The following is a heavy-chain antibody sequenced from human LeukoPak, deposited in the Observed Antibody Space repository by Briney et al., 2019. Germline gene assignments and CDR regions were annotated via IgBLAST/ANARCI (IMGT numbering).Heavy chain of an antibody. V-gene: IGHV3-23*01. CDR2: ISDSGDNT. D-gene: IGHD6-19*01. CDR3: ARDLSGWYLTHYYYYGMDV. CDR1: GFTFNGYA. Sequence: GGPLRLSCAASGFTFNGYAMNWVRQAPGKGLEWVSAISDSGDNTYYADSVRGRFTISRDNSMNTLYLQMNTLRAEDTAVYYCARDLSGWYLTHYYYYGMDVWGQGTTVTVSS. J-gene: IGHJ6*02.